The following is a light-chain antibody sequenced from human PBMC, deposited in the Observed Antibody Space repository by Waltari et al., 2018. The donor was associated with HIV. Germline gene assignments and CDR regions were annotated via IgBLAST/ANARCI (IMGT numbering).Light chain of an antibody. V-gene: IGKV1-8*01. CDR3: QQFYGYPT. J-gene: IGKJ2*01. Sequence: AIRLTQSPSSLSASTGDRVTITCRASQDIGNFLAWYQHRPGQAPKVLIYSAFILQSGVPSRFNGSGSGTNFSLTITCLQADDFATYYCQQFYGYPTFGQGTKLEIK. CDR1: QDIGNF. CDR2: SAF.